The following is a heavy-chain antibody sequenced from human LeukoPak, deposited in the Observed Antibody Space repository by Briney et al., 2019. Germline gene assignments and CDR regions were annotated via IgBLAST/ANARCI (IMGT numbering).Heavy chain of an antibody. D-gene: IGHD3-22*01. CDR2: IYYSGST. J-gene: IGHJ3*02. CDR3: ARAPYYYDSSGYGLNAFDI. Sequence: SETLSLTCTVSGGSISSYYWGWIRQPPGKGLEWIGSIYYSGSTYYNPSLKSRVTISVDTSKNQFSLKLSSVTAADTAVYYCARAPYYYDSSGYGLNAFDIWGQGTMVTVSS. V-gene: IGHV4-39*07. CDR1: GGSISSYY.